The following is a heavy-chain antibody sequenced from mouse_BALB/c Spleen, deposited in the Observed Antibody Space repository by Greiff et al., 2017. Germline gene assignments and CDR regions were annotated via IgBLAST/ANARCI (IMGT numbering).Heavy chain of an antibody. D-gene: IGHD1-1*01. CDR1: GYSFTGYT. V-gene: IGHV1-18*01. CDR2: INPYNGGT. J-gene: IGHJ4*01. CDR3: ARGTTVVAPYYAMDY. Sequence: EVQVVESGPELVKPGASMKISCKASGYSFTGYTMNWVKQSHGKNLEWIGLINPYNGGTSYNQKFKGKATLTVDKSSSTAYMELLSLTSEDSAVYYCARGTTVVAPYYAMDYWGQGTSVTVSS.